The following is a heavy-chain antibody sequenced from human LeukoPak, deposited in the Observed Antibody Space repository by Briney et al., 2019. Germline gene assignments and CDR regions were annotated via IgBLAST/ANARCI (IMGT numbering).Heavy chain of an antibody. CDR2: IYYSGST. Sequence: SETLSLTCTVSGGSISSGVYYWSWIRQHPGKGLEWIGYIYYSGSTYYNPSLKSRVTISVDTSKNQFSLKLSSVTAADTAVYYCARGRGYSSSSSYYYYYMDVWGKGTTVTVSS. CDR3: ARGRGYSSSSSYYYYYMDV. CDR1: GGSISSGVYY. D-gene: IGHD6-6*01. V-gene: IGHV4-31*03. J-gene: IGHJ6*03.